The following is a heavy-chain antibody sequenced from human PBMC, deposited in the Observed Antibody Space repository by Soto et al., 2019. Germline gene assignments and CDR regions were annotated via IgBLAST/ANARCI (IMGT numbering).Heavy chain of an antibody. D-gene: IGHD2-8*01. CDR1: GFTFSSHG. J-gene: IGHJ3*02. V-gene: IGHV3-23*01. CDR2: ISGSAGTT. CDR3: AKDRGVEGSSVRAFDI. Sequence: VGSLRLSCAASGFTFSSHGMNWVRQAPGKGLEWVSFISGSAGTTFYAGSVKGRFTISRDNSKNTLYLQMNSLRAEDTALYYCAKDRGVEGSSVRAFDIWGQGTMVTVSS.